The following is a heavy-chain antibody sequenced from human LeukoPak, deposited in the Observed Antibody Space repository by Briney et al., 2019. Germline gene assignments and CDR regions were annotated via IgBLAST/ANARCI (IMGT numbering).Heavy chain of an antibody. J-gene: IGHJ6*03. CDR2: IIPIFGTA. CDR3: ARDNGGTAMAYYYYYYMDV. CDR1: GGTFSSYA. Sequence: SVKISCKASGGTFSSYAISWVRQAPGQGLEWMGGIIPIFGTANYAQKFQGRVTMTRNTSISTAYMELSSLRSEDTAVYYCARDNGGTAMAYYYYYYMDVWGKGTTVTISS. V-gene: IGHV1-69*05. D-gene: IGHD5-18*01.